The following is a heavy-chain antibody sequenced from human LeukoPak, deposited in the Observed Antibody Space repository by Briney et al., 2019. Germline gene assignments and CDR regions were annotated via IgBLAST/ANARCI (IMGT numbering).Heavy chain of an antibody. Sequence: PGGSLRLSCEASGFTFSSYGIHWVRQAPGKGLQYVSAISRNGTRTFYADSVKDRFTISRDKSTKTLYLQMGSLRVEDMGVYYCVRDSFYTGYDRGFGYWGQGTLVTVS. CDR1: GFTFSSYG. D-gene: IGHD5-12*01. CDR2: ISRNGTRT. J-gene: IGHJ4*02. V-gene: IGHV3-64*02. CDR3: VRDSFYTGYDRGFGY.